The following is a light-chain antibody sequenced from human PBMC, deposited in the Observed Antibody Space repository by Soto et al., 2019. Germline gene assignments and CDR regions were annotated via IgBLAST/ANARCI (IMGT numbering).Light chain of an antibody. J-gene: IGKJ2*01. CDR2: SAS. V-gene: IGKV3-15*01. CDR3: QGHNWPLT. CDR1: QSISTE. Sequence: EIVMTQSPATLSVSPGERATLSCRASQSISTELAWYQQKPGQPPRLLIYSASTRATGVPARFTGSGSGSEFTLTISGLQSEDFAVYYCQGHNWPLTFGQGTRLEI.